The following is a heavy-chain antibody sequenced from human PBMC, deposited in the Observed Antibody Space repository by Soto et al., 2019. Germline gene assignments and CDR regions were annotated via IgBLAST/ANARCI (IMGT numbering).Heavy chain of an antibody. J-gene: IGHJ5*02. Sequence: SQTLSLTCVISGDSVSSYSAAWNWIRQSPSGGLEWLGRTYYRSRFFSDYAESVKSRIIINPDTSKNQFSLQLKSVTPEDTAVYYCVRDRYSSSGWFDHWGQGTRVTVSS. V-gene: IGHV6-1*01. CDR3: VRDRYSSSGWFDH. CDR1: GDSVSSYSAA. CDR2: TYYRSRFFS. D-gene: IGHD3-10*01.